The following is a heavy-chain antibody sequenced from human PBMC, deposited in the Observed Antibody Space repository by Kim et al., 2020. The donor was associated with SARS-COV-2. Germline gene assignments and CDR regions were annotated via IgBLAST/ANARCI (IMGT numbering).Heavy chain of an antibody. Sequence: SETLSLTCTVSGGSISSNSYYWGWIRQSPGKGLEWIGSIYYGGSTYYNPSLESRVTISLDTSKNQFSLKVNSVIAADTAVYYCASPSGWYTNWIDPWGQGTLVTVSS. V-gene: IGHV4-39*01. CDR1: GGSISSNSYY. J-gene: IGHJ5*02. D-gene: IGHD6-19*01. CDR2: IYYGGST. CDR3: ASPSGWYTNWIDP.